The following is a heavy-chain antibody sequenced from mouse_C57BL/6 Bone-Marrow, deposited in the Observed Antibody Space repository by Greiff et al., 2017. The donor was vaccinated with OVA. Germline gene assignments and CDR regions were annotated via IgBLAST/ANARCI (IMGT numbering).Heavy chain of an antibody. V-gene: IGHV1-50*01. J-gene: IGHJ3*01. CDR2: IDPSDSYT. CDR3: ASAVFAY. CDR1: GYTFTSYW. Sequence: VQLQQPGAELVKPGASVKLSCKASGYTFTSYWMQWVKQRPGQGLEWIGEIDPSDSYTNYNQKFKGKATLTVDTSSSTAYTQLNSLTSEDSAVYYCASAVFAYWGQGTLVTVSA.